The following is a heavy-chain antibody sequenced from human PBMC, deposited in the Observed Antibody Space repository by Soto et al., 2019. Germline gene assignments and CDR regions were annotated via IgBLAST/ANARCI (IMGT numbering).Heavy chain of an antibody. Sequence: GGSLRLSCAASGFTFSSYAMSWVRQAPGKGLEWVSAISGSGGSTYYTDSVKGRFTISRDNSKNTLYLQMNSLRAEDTAVYYCAKGDGITMIVVVNFDYWGQGTLVTVSS. V-gene: IGHV3-23*01. CDR3: AKGDGITMIVVVNFDY. J-gene: IGHJ4*02. D-gene: IGHD3-22*01. CDR2: ISGSGGST. CDR1: GFTFSSYA.